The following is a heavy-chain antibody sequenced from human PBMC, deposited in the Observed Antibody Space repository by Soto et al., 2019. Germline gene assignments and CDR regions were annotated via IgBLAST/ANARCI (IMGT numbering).Heavy chain of an antibody. D-gene: IGHD2-21*01. Sequence: GTSVKLSCKACGDRFTSYTMHWVRQAPGQRLEWMGWINAGNGNTKYSQKFQGRVTITRDTSASTAYMELSSLRVEDTAIYYCARDDEGWSDCDLGYWGQGALVTVSS. V-gene: IGHV1-3*01. J-gene: IGHJ4*02. CDR1: GDRFTSYT. CDR2: INAGNGNT. CDR3: ARDDEGWSDCDLGY.